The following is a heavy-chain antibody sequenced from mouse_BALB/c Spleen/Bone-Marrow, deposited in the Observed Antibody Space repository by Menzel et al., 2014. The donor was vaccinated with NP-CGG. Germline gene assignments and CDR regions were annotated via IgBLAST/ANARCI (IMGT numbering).Heavy chain of an antibody. Sequence: QVQLKQSGPGLVAPSQSLSITCTASGFSLTSYGVHWVRQPPGKGLEWLGVIWAGGSTNYNSALMSRLSISKDNSKSQVFLKMNSLRTDDTAMYYCARPTPRYFAMDYWGQGTSVTVSS. V-gene: IGHV2-9*02. CDR1: GFSLTSYG. CDR3: ARPTPRYFAMDY. CDR2: IWAGGST. J-gene: IGHJ4*01. D-gene: IGHD6-1*01.